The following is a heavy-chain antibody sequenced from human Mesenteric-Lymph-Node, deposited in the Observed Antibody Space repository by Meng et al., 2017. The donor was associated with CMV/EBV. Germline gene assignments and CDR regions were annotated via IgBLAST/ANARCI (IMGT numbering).Heavy chain of an antibody. CDR1: GFIFSDYY. CDR2: ISSSGSTT. J-gene: IGHJ6*02. CDR3: AVSVDTATYYYGMDV. Sequence: LSLTCAASGFIFSDYYMSWIRRAPGKGLEWVSYISSSGSTTYYADSVKGRFTISRDNAKNSLYLQMNSLRAEDTAVYYCAVSVDTATYYYGMDVWGQGTTVTVSS. D-gene: IGHD5-18*01. V-gene: IGHV3-11*04.